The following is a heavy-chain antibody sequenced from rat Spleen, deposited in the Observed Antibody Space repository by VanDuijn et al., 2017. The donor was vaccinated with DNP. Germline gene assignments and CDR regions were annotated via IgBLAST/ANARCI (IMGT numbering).Heavy chain of an antibody. J-gene: IGHJ4*01. Sequence: EVQLVESGGGLVQPGRSLKLSCAASGFTFSNYDMAWVRQAPKKGLEWVATISYDGRDTYYRDSVKGRFTISRDNAQSTLYLQMDSLRSEDTATYYCARHRTIMPYYYAMDAWGQGASVTVSS. CDR3: ARHRTIMPYYYAMDA. CDR2: ISYDGRDT. V-gene: IGHV5-7*01. CDR1: GFTFSNYD. D-gene: IGHD1-12*01.